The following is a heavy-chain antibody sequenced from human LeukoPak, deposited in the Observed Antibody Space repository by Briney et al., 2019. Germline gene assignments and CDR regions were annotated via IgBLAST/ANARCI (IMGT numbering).Heavy chain of an antibody. D-gene: IGHD2-15*01. CDR2: IWYDGSNK. J-gene: IGHJ4*02. CDR1: GFTFSYYG. CDR3: ARDSDVVVVAAAVDY. Sequence: PGGSLRLSCAASGFTFSYYGMHWVRQAPGKGLEWVAVIWYDGSNKYYADSVKGRFTISRDNSNNTLYLQMNSLRAEDTAAYYCARDSDVVVVAAAVDYWGQGTLVTVSS. V-gene: IGHV3-33*01.